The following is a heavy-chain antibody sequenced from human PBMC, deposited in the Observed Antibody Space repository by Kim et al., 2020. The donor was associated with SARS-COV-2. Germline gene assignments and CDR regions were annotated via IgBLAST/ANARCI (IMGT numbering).Heavy chain of an antibody. CDR2: MNVDSGNT. D-gene: IGHD3-10*01. Sequence: ASVKVSCKASGFSFTSYDIYWVRQATGQGLAGMGWMNVDSGNTGYVEKFRGRGMMTRDTSKSPAYMELSSLRSDDTGVYFCARVMGSGSYYGYNYALDVWGQGTTFRVSS. CDR3: ARVMGSGSYYGYNYALDV. CDR1: GFSFTSYD. V-gene: IGHV1-8*01. J-gene: IGHJ6*02.